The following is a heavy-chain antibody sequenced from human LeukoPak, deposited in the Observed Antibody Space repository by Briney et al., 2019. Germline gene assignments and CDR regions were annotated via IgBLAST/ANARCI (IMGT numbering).Heavy chain of an antibody. D-gene: IGHD6-13*01. CDR3: ARIRIAAAGTDYYYYYGMDV. Sequence: ESGPTLVNPTQTLTLTCTFSGFSLSTRGMCVSWIRQPPGKALEWLARLAWDDDKYYSTSLKTRLTISKDTSKNQVVLTMTNMDPVDTATYYCARIRIAAAGTDYYYYYGMDVWGQGTTVTVSS. CDR2: LAWDDDK. J-gene: IGHJ6*02. CDR1: GFSLSTRGMC. V-gene: IGHV2-70*11.